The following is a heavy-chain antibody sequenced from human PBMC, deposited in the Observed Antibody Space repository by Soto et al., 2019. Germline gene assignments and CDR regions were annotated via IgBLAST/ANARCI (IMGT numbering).Heavy chain of an antibody. CDR3: ARVITGTSGSDY. J-gene: IGHJ4*02. V-gene: IGHV1-69*01. Sequence: QGQLVQSGAEVKKPGSSVKVSCKASGGTFSSYAISWVRQAPGQGLELMGGIIPSCGTANYAQKFQGRVTITADESTSTAYRELSSLRSEDTAVYYCARVITGTSGSDYWGQGTLVTVSS. D-gene: IGHD1-20*01. CDR1: GGTFSSYA. CDR2: IIPSCGTA.